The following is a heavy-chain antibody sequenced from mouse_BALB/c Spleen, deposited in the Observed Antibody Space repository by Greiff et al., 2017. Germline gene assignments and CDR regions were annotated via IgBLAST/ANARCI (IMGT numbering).Heavy chain of an antibody. D-gene: IGHD4-1*01. J-gene: IGHJ4*01. Sequence: QVHVKQSGAELARPGASVKLSCKASGYTFTSYWMQWVKQRPGQGLEWIGAIYPGDGDTRYTQKFKGKATLTADKSSSTAYMQLSSLASEDSAVYYCARGNWDDAMDYWGQGTSVTVSS. CDR2: IYPGDGDT. CDR1: GYTFTSYW. CDR3: ARGNWDDAMDY. V-gene: IGHV1-87*01.